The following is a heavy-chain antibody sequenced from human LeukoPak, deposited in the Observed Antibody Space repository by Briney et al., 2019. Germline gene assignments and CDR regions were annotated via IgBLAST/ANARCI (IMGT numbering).Heavy chain of an antibody. J-gene: IGHJ1*01. Sequence: ASVKVSCKVSEYTLTELSMHWVRQAHGKGLEWMGGFDTEDGETIYAQKFQGRVTMTEDTSTDTAYMELSSLRSEDTAMYYCATVSYYYDSSGYQGYFQHWGQGTLVTVSS. CDR3: ATVSYYYDSSGYQGYFQH. CDR1: EYTLTELS. CDR2: FDTEDGET. V-gene: IGHV1-24*01. D-gene: IGHD3-22*01.